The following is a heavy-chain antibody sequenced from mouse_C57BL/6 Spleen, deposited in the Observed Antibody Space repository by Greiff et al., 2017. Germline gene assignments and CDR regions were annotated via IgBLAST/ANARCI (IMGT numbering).Heavy chain of an antibody. CDR3: TRDRPDYVPFDY. V-gene: IGHV5-9-1*02. CDR1: GFTFSSYA. J-gene: IGHJ2*01. CDR2: ISSGGDYI. Sequence: EVKVVESGEGLVKPGGSLKLSCAASGFTFSSYAMSWVRQTPEKRLEWVAYISSGGDYIYYADTVKGRFTISRDNARNTLYLQMSSLKSEDTAMYYCTRDRPDYVPFDYWGQGTTLTVSS. D-gene: IGHD2-4*01.